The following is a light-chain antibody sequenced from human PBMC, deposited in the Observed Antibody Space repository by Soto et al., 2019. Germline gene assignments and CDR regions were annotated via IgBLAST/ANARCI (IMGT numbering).Light chain of an antibody. CDR3: QQVNTFPLT. CDR2: KAS. V-gene: IGKV1-5*03. CDR1: QNINSW. J-gene: IGKJ4*01. Sequence: DIQMTHPPSTLSASVGDRVTMTCRASQNINSWLAWYQQKPGKAPKLLIHKASTLQSGVPSRFSGSGSGTDFTLTISNLQPEDFATYYCQQVNTFPLTFGGGTKVDI.